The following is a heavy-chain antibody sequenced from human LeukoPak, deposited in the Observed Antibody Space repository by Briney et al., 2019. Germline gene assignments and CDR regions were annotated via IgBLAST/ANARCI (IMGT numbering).Heavy chain of an antibody. D-gene: IGHD1-26*01. CDR2: VGGSNTDP. CDR1: GFSFSRNA. V-gene: IGHV3-23*01. CDR3: ATHDTMVGVS. J-gene: IGHJ4*02. Sequence: GGSLRLSRVASGFSFSRNAMNWLPQPPGKGLEWVSGVGGSNTDPSYAPSVKGRFTISRDNSKNTVSLVINNLRAEDTAIYYCATHDTMVGVSWGQGTLVTVSS.